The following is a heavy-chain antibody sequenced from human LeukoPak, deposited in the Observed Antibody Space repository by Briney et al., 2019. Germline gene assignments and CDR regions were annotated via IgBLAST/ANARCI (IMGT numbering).Heavy chain of an antibody. CDR1: GFTFSSYG. CDR3: AKDSGEAARPHSAGWFDP. J-gene: IGHJ5*02. V-gene: IGHV3-33*06. CDR2: IWYDGSNK. Sequence: PGRSLRLSCAASGFTFSSYGMHWVRQAPGKGLEWVAVIWYDGSNKYYADSVKGRFTISRDNSKNTLYLQMNSLRAEDTAVYYCAKDSGEAARPHSAGWFDPWGQGTLVTVSS. D-gene: IGHD6-6*01.